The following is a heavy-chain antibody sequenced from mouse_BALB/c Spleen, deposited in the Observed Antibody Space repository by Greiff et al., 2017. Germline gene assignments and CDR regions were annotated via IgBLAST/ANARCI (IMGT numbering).Heavy chain of an antibody. V-gene: IGHV5-6-5*01. J-gene: IGHJ4*01. CDR3: ARGGITSGAMDY. CDR1: GFTFSSYA. CDR2: ISSGGST. Sequence: EVKLVESGGGLVKPGGSLKLSCAASGFTFSSYAMSWVRQTPEKRLEWVASISSGGSTYYPDSVKGRFTISRDNARNILYLQMSSLRSEDTAMYYCARGGITSGAMDYWGQGTSVTVSS. D-gene: IGHD1-1*01.